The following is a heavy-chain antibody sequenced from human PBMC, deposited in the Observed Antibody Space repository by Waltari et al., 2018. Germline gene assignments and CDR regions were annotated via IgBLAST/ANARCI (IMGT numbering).Heavy chain of an antibody. D-gene: IGHD3-22*01. J-gene: IGHJ2*01. CDR3: AGAGTSDSSGYYPSRYWYFDL. Sequence: QVQLVQSGAEVKKPGSSVKVSCKASGGTFSSYAISWVRQAPGQGLEWMGGIIPIFGTANYAQKFQGRVTITADESTSTAYMELSSLRSEDTAVYYCAGAGTSDSSGYYPSRYWYFDLWGRGTLVTVSS. V-gene: IGHV1-69*12. CDR2: IIPIFGTA. CDR1: GGTFSSYA.